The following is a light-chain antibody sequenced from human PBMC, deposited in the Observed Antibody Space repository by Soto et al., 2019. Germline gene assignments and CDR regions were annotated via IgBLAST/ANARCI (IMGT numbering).Light chain of an antibody. V-gene: IGLV2-14*03. CDR2: DVS. J-gene: IGLJ1*01. CDR3: SSYTTSYTPDV. CDR1: STDIRSYKY. Sequence: QSALTQPASVSGSPGQSITISCTGTSTDIRSYKYVSWYQQHPGKAPKLLIHDVSNRPSGVSDRFSGSKAGNTASLTISGLQAEDEADYYCSSYTTSYTPDVFGTGTKLTVL.